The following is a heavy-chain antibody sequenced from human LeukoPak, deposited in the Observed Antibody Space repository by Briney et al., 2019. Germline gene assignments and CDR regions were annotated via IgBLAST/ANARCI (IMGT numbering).Heavy chain of an antibody. CDR1: GSSFTSYW. V-gene: IGHV5-51*01. CDR3: ARLFGPILSGAFDI. CDR2: IYPGDSDT. D-gene: IGHD3-3*01. J-gene: IGHJ3*02. Sequence: NTGESLQISCKGSGSSFTSYWIGWVRQVPGKGLEWMGIIYPGDSDTRYSPSFQGQVTISADKSISTAYLQWSSLKASDPAMYYCARLFGPILSGAFDIWGQGTMVTVSS.